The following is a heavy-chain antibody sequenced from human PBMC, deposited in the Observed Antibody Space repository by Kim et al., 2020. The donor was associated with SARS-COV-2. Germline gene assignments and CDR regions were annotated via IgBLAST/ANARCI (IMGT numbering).Heavy chain of an antibody. CDR2: IYSGGST. Sequence: GGSLRLSCAASGFTVSSNYMSWVRQAPGKGLEWVSVIYSGGSTYYADSVKGRFTISRDNSKNTLYLQMNSLRAEDTAVYYCATMGWQQLRRGPTYYYNGMDVRGQGTPVTVSS. D-gene: IGHD6-13*01. V-gene: IGHV3-53*01. CDR1: GFTVSSNY. J-gene: IGHJ6*02. CDR3: ATMGWQQLRRGPTYYYNGMDV.